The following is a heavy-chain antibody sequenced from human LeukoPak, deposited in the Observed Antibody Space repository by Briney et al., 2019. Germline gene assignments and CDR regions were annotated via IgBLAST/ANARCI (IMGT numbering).Heavy chain of an antibody. CDR2: ISSSGSTI. D-gene: IGHD3-22*01. CDR1: GFTFSSYE. Sequence: GSLRLSCAASGFTFSSYEMNWVRQAPGKGLEWVSYISSSGSTIYYADSVKGRFTISRDNAKNSLYLQMNSLRAEDTAAYYCARVSNYDSSGHLDYWGQGTLVTVSS. J-gene: IGHJ4*02. CDR3: ARVSNYDSSGHLDY. V-gene: IGHV3-48*03.